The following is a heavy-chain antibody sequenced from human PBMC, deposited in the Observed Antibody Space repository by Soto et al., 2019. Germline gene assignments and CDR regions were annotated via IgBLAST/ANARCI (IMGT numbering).Heavy chain of an antibody. D-gene: IGHD3-3*01. V-gene: IGHV3-7*04. CDR3: AGGGGGDFWSGYLTPFDY. CDR1: GFTFSSYW. J-gene: IGHJ4*02. CDR2: IKEDGSQK. Sequence: PGGSLRLSCAASGFTFSSYWMSWVRQAPGKGLEWVANIKEDGSQKYYVDSVKGRFTISRDNAKNSLYLQMNSLRAEDTAVYYCAGGGGGDFWSGYLTPFDYWGQGTLVTVSS.